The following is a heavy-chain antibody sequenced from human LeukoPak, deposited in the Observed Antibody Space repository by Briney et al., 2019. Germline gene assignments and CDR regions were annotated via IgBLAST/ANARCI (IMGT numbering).Heavy chain of an antibody. V-gene: IGHV3-21*01. J-gene: IGHJ4*02. CDR3: ARSPYSSSSLFDY. D-gene: IGHD6-6*01. Sequence: PGGSLRLSCAASGFSFSSYSMNWVRQAPGKGLEWVSSISSSSSYIYYADSVKGRFTISRDSAKNSLYLQMNSLRAEDTAVYYCARSPYSSSSLFDYWGQGTLVTVSS. CDR2: ISSSSSYI. CDR1: GFSFSSYS.